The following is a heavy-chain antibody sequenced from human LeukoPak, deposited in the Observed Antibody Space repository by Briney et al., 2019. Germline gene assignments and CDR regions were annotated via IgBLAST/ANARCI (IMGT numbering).Heavy chain of an antibody. V-gene: IGHV4-4*07. CDR2: IYTSGST. Sequence: SETLSLTXTVSGGSISSYYWSWIRQPAGKGLEWIGRIYTSGSTNYNPSLKSRVTMSVDTSKNQFSLKLSSVTAADTAVYYCARGGDYGDYVDYWGQGTLVTVSS. CDR3: ARGGDYGDYVDY. J-gene: IGHJ4*02. D-gene: IGHD4-17*01. CDR1: GGSISSYY.